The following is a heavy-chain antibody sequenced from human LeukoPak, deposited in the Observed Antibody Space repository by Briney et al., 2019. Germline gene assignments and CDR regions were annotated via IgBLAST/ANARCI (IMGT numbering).Heavy chain of an antibody. CDR1: GFTFSSYA. V-gene: IGHV3-30*04. Sequence: GALRLSCAASGFTFSSYAMHWVRQAPGKGLEWVAVISYDGSNKYYADSVKGRFTISRDNSKNTLYLQMNSLRAEDTAVYYCATEYSYAFDIWGQGTMVTVSS. CDR3: ATEYSYAFDI. J-gene: IGHJ3*02. D-gene: IGHD5-18*01. CDR2: ISYDGSNK.